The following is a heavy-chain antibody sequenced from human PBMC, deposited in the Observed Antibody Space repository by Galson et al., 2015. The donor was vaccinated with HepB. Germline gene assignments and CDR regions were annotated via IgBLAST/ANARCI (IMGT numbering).Heavy chain of an antibody. CDR3: ARDKGGYYGRGTHFDY. V-gene: IGHV3-30-3*01. CDR2: ISYDGSNK. CDR1: GFTFSSYA. Sequence: SLRLSCAASGFTFSSYAMHWVRQAPGKGLEWVAVISYDGSNKYYADSVKGRFTISRDNSKNTLYLQMNSLRAEDTAVYYCARDKGGYYGRGTHFDYWGQGTLVTVSS. J-gene: IGHJ4*02. D-gene: IGHD3-22*01.